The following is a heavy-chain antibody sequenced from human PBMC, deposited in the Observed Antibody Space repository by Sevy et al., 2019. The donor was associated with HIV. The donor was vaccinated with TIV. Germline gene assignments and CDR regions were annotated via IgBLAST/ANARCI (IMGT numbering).Heavy chain of an antibody. CDR1: GYSISSGYY. J-gene: IGHJ4*02. CDR3: ARSVSGFDY. V-gene: IGHV4-38-2*01. CDR2: ISHSGST. D-gene: IGHD3-16*01. Sequence: SETLSLTCAVSGYSISSGYYWGWIRQPPGRGLEWIGSISHSGSTYYNQSLKGRFTISVDTSKNQFSLKLSSVTAADTAVYYCARSVSGFDYWGQGTLVTVSS.